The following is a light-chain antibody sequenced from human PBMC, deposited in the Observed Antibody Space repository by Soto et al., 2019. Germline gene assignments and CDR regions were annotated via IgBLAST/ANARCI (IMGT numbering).Light chain of an antibody. J-gene: IGKJ4*01. CDR1: QGMSDY. CDR3: QQLNSSPRT. Sequence: DIQLTQSPSFLSASVGDRVTITCRASQGMSDYLAWYQQRPGKAPKLLIYAASTLQSGVPSRFSGSGSGTDFTLTISSLQPEDFATYSCQQLNSSPRTFGGGTKVEIK. V-gene: IGKV1-9*01. CDR2: AAS.